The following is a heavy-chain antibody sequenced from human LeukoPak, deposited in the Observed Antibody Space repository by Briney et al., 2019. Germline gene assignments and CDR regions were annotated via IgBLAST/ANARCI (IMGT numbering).Heavy chain of an antibody. CDR3: AKGWDNFYFYYYMDV. CDR2: ISGTADTT. D-gene: IGHD1-26*01. CDR1: GFYSNDYARYA. Sequence: SLRLSCAGSGFYSNDYARYAMSWVRQAPRKGLESASAISGTADTTKYADSVKGRFTTSRDNSKNTLYLQMNSLRAEDTAVYYCAKGWDNFYFYYYMDVWGKGTMVTVYS. V-gene: IGHV3-23*01. J-gene: IGHJ6*03.